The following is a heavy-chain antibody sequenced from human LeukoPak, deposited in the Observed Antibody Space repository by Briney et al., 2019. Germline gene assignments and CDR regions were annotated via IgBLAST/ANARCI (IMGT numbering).Heavy chain of an antibody. CDR1: GFTFSSYS. D-gene: IGHD1-7*01. J-gene: IGHJ3*02. CDR3: ARDRITGTTGAFDI. V-gene: IGHV3-21*01. CDR2: ISSSSSYI. Sequence: GGSLRLSCAASGFTFSSYSMNWVRQAPGKGLEWVSSISSSSSYIYYADSVKGRFTISRDNAKNSLYLQMNSLRAEDTAVYYCARDRITGTTGAFDIWGQGTMVTVSS.